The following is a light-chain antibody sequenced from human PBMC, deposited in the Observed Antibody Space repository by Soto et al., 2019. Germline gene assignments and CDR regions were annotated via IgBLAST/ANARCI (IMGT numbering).Light chain of an antibody. J-gene: IGKJ1*01. V-gene: IGKV3-20*01. Sequence: EIVLTQSPGTLSLSPGERATLSCRASQSVSSSYLAWYQQKPGQAPRLLIYGASSRATGIPDRFSGRWSGTDFTLTISRLEPEDFAVYYCQQYGSSPTWTFGQGPKVELK. CDR1: QSVSSSY. CDR3: QQYGSSPTWT. CDR2: GAS.